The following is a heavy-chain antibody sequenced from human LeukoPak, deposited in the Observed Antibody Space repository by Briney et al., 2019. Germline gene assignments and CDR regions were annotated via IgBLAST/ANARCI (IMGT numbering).Heavy chain of an antibody. V-gene: IGHV3-21*01. CDR1: GFTFSSYS. Sequence: GGSLRLSCAASGFTFSSYSMNWVRQAPGKGLEWVSSISSSSSYIYYADSVKGRFTISRDNAKNSLYLQMNSLRAEDTAVYYCTRAPLFGQYQPDHWGQGTLVTVSS. J-gene: IGHJ5*02. D-gene: IGHD2-2*01. CDR2: ISSSSSYI. CDR3: TRAPLFGQYQPDH.